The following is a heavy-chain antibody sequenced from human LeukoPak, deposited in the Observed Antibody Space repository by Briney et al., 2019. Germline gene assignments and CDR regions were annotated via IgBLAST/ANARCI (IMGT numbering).Heavy chain of an antibody. CDR1: GFTFSSYE. CDR2: ISSTGRTI. Sequence: GGSLRLSCAASGFTFSSYEMNWVRQAPGKGLEWISFISSTGRTIYYADSVKGRFTISRDTAKNSLYLQMNSLTDEDTAVYYCARERGGWFDPWGQGTLVTVSS. V-gene: IGHV3-48*03. D-gene: IGHD3-10*01. CDR3: ARERGGWFDP. J-gene: IGHJ5*02.